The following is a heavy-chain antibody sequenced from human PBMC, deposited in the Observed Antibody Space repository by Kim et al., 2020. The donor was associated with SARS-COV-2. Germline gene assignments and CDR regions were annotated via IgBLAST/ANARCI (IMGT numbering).Heavy chain of an antibody. Sequence: TIYYADSVKGRFTISRDNAKNSLYLQMNSLRDEDTAVYYCARAISGRMDYWGQGTLVTVSS. J-gene: IGHJ4*02. CDR2: TI. D-gene: IGHD1-26*01. CDR3: ARAISGRMDY. V-gene: IGHV3-48*02.